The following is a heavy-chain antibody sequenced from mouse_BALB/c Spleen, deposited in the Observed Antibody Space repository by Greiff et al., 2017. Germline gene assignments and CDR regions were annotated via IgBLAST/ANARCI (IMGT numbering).Heavy chain of an antibody. CDR3: ALYYDYPFAY. D-gene: IGHD2-4*01. J-gene: IGHJ3*01. V-gene: IGHV1S81*02. CDR1: GYTFTSYW. CDR2: INPSNGRT. Sequence: VQLQQPGAELVKPGASVKLSCKASGYTFTSYWMHWVKQRPGQGLEWIGEINPSNGRTNYNEKFKSKATLTVDKSSITAYMQRSSLTSEDSAVYYCALYYDYPFAYWGQGTRVTVSA.